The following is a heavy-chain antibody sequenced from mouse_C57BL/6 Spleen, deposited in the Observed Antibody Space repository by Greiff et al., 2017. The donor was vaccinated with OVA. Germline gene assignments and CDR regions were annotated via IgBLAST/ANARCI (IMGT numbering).Heavy chain of an antibody. V-gene: IGHV1-61*01. CDR3: ARACIYYFDD. CDR1: GYTFTSYW. Sequence: VQLQQPGAELVRPGSSVKLSCKASGYTFTSYWMDWVKQRPGQGLEWIGNIYPSDSETHYNQKFKDKATLTVDKSSSTAYMQLSSLTSEDSAVYYCARACIYYFDDWGQGTTLTVSS. J-gene: IGHJ2*01. CDR2: IYPSDSET.